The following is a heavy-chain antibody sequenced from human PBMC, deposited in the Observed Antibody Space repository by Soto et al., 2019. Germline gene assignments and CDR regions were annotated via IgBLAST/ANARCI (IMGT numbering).Heavy chain of an antibody. D-gene: IGHD3-10*01. CDR2: IYPGDSDT. CDR1: GYSFTSYW. J-gene: IGHJ6*03. CDR3: TRDKKMVRGVILYYYYYMDV. Sequence: PGESLKISCKGSGYSFTSYWIGWVRQMPGKGLEWMGIIYPGDSDTRYSPSFQGQVTISADKSISTAYLQWSSLKASDTAVYYCTRDKKMVRGVILYYYYYMDVWGKGTTVTVSS. V-gene: IGHV5-51*01.